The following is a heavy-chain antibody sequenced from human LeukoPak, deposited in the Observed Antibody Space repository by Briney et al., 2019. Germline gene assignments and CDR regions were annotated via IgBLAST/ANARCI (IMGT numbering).Heavy chain of an antibody. V-gene: IGHV5-51*01. CDR2: IYPGDSDT. Sequence: GESLKISCKGSGYSFSSKWIGWVRQMPGKGLEWMGIIYPGDSDTRYSPSFQGQVTISADKSISTAYLQWSSLKASDNSMYYYARLVVRGVIMYYFDYWGQGSLVTVSS. D-gene: IGHD3-10*02. CDR1: GYSFSSKW. CDR3: ARLVVRGVIMYYFDY. J-gene: IGHJ4*02.